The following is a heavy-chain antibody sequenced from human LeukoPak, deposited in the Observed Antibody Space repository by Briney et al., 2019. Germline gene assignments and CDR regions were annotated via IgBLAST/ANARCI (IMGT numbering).Heavy chain of an antibody. D-gene: IGHD4-17*01. J-gene: IGHJ6*02. Sequence: SVKVSCKASGGTFSSYAISWVRQTPGQGLEWMGRIIPIFGIANYAQKFQGRVTITADKSTSTAYMELSSLRSEDTAVYYCARDSLEYGDQNPNYYYYGMDVWGQGTTVTVSS. CDR1: GGTFSSYA. CDR2: IIPIFGIA. CDR3: ARDSLEYGDQNPNYYYYGMDV. V-gene: IGHV1-69*04.